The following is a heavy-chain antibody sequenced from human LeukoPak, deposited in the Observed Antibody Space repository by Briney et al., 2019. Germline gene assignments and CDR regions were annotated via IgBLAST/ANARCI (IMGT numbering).Heavy chain of an antibody. D-gene: IGHD6-13*01. Sequence: ASVKVSCKASGYTFTSYGISWVRQAPGQGLEWMGWISAYNGNTSYAQKLQGRVTMTTDTSTSTAYMELRSLRSDDTAVYYCARGGYSSSWSLGDYYYYMDVWGKGTTVTVSS. CDR3: ARGGYSSSWSLGDYYYYMDV. CDR2: ISAYNGNT. CDR1: GYTFTSYG. J-gene: IGHJ6*03. V-gene: IGHV1-18*01.